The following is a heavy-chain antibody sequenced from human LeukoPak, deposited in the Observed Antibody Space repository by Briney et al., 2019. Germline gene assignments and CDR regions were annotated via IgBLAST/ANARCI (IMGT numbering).Heavy chain of an antibody. CDR3: ARYNTGSVDY. CDR2: IWYDGSKK. Sequence: PGGSLRLSCAASGFIFSNYGMHWVRQAPGKGLEWVAVIWYDGSKKYYADSVKGRFTISRDNSKNTLYLQMDSLRAEDTAVYYCARYNTGSVDYWGQGTLVTVSS. V-gene: IGHV3-33*01. CDR1: GFIFSNYG. D-gene: IGHD2-8*02. J-gene: IGHJ4*02.